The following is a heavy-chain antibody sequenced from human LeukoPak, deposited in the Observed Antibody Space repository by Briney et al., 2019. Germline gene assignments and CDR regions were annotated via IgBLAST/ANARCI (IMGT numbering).Heavy chain of an antibody. Sequence: GGSLRLSCAASGFTFSSYAMSWVRQAPGKGLEWVSAISGGGGSTYYADSVKGRFTISRDNSKNTLYLQMNSLRAEDTAVYYCAKGLVGAPGGFDYWGQGTLVTVSS. V-gene: IGHV3-23*01. D-gene: IGHD1-26*01. CDR1: GFTFSSYA. CDR2: ISGGGGST. CDR3: AKGLVGAPGGFDY. J-gene: IGHJ4*02.